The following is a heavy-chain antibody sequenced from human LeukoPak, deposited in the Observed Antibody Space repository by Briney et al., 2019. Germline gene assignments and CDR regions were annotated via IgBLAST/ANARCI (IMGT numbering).Heavy chain of an antibody. CDR2: ISAYNGNT. D-gene: IGHD6-19*01. J-gene: IGHJ4*02. CDR3: ARDVAVAGTPFDY. V-gene: IGHV1-18*01. CDR1: GGTFSSYA. Sequence: ASVKVSCKASGGTFSSYAISWVRQAPGQGLEWMGWISAYNGNTNYAQKLQGRVTMTTDTSTSTAYMELRSLRSDDTAVYYCARDVAVAGTPFDYWGQGTLVTVSS.